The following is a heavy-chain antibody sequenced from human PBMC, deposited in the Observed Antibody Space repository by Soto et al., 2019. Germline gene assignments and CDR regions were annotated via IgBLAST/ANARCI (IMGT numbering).Heavy chain of an antibody. CDR3: PIDIGGFSDTSGYLAY. J-gene: IGHJ4*02. V-gene: IGHV3-15*07. D-gene: IGHD3-22*01. Sequence: PGGSLRLSCAASGFTFSNAWMNWVRQAPGKGLEWVGRIKSKTDGGTTDYAAPVKGRFTISRDDSKNTLYLQMNSLKTEDTAVYYCPIDIGGFSDTSGYLAYWGQEPLVTVS. CDR1: GFTFSNAW. CDR2: IKSKTDGGTT.